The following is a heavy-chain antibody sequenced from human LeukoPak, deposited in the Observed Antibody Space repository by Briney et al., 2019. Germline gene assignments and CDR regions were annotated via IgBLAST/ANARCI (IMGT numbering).Heavy chain of an antibody. Sequence: GRSLRLSCAASGFTFSSYAMHWVRQAPGKGLEWVALISYDGTNKYYVDSVRGRFTISRDTSKSTLYLQMNSLRPEDTAVYYCAREVWGRAAARGFDYWGRGTLVTVSS. D-gene: IGHD6-13*01. J-gene: IGHJ4*02. V-gene: IGHV3-30*04. CDR1: GFTFSSYA. CDR3: AREVWGRAAARGFDY. CDR2: ISYDGTNK.